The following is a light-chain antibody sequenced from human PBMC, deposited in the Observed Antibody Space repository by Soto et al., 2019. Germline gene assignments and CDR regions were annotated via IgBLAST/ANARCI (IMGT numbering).Light chain of an antibody. Sequence: EIVMTQSPATLSVSPGERATLSCRASQSVSSNLAWYQQKPGQAPRLLIYGASTRATGIPATFSGGGSGTEFTLTISSLQSEDFAVYYCQQYNNWPPYTFGQGTKVDIK. CDR3: QQYNNWPPYT. CDR1: QSVSSN. V-gene: IGKV3-15*01. J-gene: IGKJ1*01. CDR2: GAS.